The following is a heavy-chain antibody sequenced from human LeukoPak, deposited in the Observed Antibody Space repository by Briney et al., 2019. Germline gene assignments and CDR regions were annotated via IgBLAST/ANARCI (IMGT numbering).Heavy chain of an antibody. V-gene: IGHV4-59*08. CDR2: IYYSGST. Sequence: KPSETLSLTCTVSGGSISNYYWSWIRQPPGKGLEWIGYIYYSGSTNYNPSLKSRVTISVDTSKNQFSLKLSSVTAADTAVYYCARHTSYYFDYWGQGTLVTVSS. J-gene: IGHJ4*02. CDR1: GGSISNYY. D-gene: IGHD3-10*01. CDR3: ARHTSYYFDY.